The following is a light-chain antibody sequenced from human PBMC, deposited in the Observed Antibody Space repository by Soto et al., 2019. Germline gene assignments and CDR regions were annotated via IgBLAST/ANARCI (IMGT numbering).Light chain of an antibody. J-gene: IGKJ5*01. V-gene: IGKV1-5*03. CDR2: KAS. CDR1: QSISSW. CDR3: HQYGSSPPVT. Sequence: DIQMTQSPSTLSASVGDRVTITCRASQSISSWLAWYQQKPGKAPKLLIYKASTLESGVPSNFSGSGSGTEFTLTISSLQPEDFAMYYCHQYGSSPPVTFGQGTRLEIK.